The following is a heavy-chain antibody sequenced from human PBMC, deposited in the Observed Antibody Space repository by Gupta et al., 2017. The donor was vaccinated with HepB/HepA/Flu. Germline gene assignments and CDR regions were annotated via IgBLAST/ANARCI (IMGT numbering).Heavy chain of an antibody. CDR1: GGSSGSSSYY. V-gene: IGHV4-39*01. J-gene: IGHJ4*02. D-gene: IGHD3-22*01. CDR2: IYYSGST. Sequence: QLQLQESAPGPVKPSETLSLTYTVSGGSSGSSSYYWGWIGQPPGRVLEWIGSIYYSGSTYDNPSLKSRVTISVDTSKNQFSLKLGAVTAADTAVYYCARTYYDSSDHGGQGTLVTVSS. CDR3: ARTYYDSSDH.